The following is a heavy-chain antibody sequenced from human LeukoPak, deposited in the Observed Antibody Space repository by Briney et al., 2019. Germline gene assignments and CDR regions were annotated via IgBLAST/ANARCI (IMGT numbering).Heavy chain of an antibody. V-gene: IGHV3-23*01. J-gene: IGHJ4*02. D-gene: IGHD3-10*01. CDR3: AKDRISYTTSPGELSH. Sequence: GGSLRLSCAASGFIFNTYAMSWVRQAAGKELEWVSTIRGSGESTHYADSVQGRFTISRDNSLYTVYLQMDSLRGDDTAVYYCAKDRISYTTSPGELSHWGQGTLVIVSS. CDR1: GFIFNTYA. CDR2: IRGSGEST.